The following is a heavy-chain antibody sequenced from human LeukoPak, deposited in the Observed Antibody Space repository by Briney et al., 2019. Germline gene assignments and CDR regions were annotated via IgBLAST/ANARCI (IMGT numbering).Heavy chain of an antibody. Sequence: GGSLRLSCAASGFTFSSYGMHWVRQAPGKGLEWVAVISYDGSNKYYADSVKGRFTISRDNSKNTLYLQMNSLRAEDTAVYYCAKSLIPDYYDSSGYYSDYWGQGTLVTVSS. CDR1: GFTFSSYG. V-gene: IGHV3-30*18. J-gene: IGHJ4*02. D-gene: IGHD3-22*01. CDR3: AKSLIPDYYDSSGYYSDY. CDR2: ISYDGSNK.